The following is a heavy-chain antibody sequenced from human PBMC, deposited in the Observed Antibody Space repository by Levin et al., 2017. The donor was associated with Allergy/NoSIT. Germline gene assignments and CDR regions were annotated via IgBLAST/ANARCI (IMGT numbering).Heavy chain of an antibody. Sequence: PGGSLRLSCAASGFTFSSYWMHWVRQAPGKGLVWVSRINSDGSSTSYADSVKGRFTISRDNAKNTLYLQMNSLRAEDTAVYYCARDRYYDSSGYYYGSFDYWGQGTLVTVSS. CDR2: INSDGSST. CDR3: ARDRYYDSSGYYYGSFDY. V-gene: IGHV3-74*01. CDR1: GFTFSSYW. D-gene: IGHD3-22*01. J-gene: IGHJ4*02.